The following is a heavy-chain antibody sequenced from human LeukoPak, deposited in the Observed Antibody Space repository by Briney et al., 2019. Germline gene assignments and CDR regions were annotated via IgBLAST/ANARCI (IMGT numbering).Heavy chain of an antibody. Sequence: GASVKVSCKACGYTFTGYYMHWVRQATGQGLAWMGWINPNSGGTNYAQKFQGRVTMTRDTSISTAYMELSRLRSDDTAVYYCARESHCNYSNWFDPWGQGTLVTVSS. J-gene: IGHJ5*02. D-gene: IGHD1-7*01. CDR2: INPNSGGT. CDR1: GYTFTGYY. V-gene: IGHV1-2*02. CDR3: ARESHCNYSNWFDP.